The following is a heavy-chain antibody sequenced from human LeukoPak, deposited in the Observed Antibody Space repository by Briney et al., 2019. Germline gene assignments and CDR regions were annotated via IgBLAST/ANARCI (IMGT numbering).Heavy chain of an antibody. Sequence: PSETLSLTCTVSGGSISSSSYYWGWIRQPPGKGLEWIGSIYYSGSTYYNPSLKSRVTISVDTSKNQFSLKLSSVTAADTAVYYCARHDSSGGLLDYWGQGTLVTVSS. J-gene: IGHJ4*02. CDR3: ARHDSSGGLLDY. CDR1: GGSISSSSYY. V-gene: IGHV4-39*01. CDR2: IYYSGST. D-gene: IGHD3-22*01.